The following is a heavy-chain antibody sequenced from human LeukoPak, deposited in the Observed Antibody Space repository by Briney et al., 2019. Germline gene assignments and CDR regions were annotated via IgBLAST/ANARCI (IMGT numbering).Heavy chain of an antibody. CDR1: GGSFSGYH. D-gene: IGHD3-22*01. V-gene: IGHV4-34*01. CDR2: INHSGST. J-gene: IGHJ4*02. CDR3: ARVGYYDSSGYPRV. Sequence: PSETLSLTSAVYGGSFSGYHWSWIRQPPGKGLEWIGEINHSGSTNYNPSLKSRVTISVDTSKNQFSLKLSSVTAADTAVYYCARVGYYDSSGYPRVWGQGTLVTVSS.